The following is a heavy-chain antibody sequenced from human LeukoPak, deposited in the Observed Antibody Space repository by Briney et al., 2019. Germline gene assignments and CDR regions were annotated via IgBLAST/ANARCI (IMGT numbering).Heavy chain of an antibody. CDR2: IIPIFGTA. Sequence: SVKVSCKASGGTFSSYAISWVRQAPGQGLEWMGGIIPIFGTANYAQKFQGRVTITTDESTSTAYMELSSLRSEDSAVYYCASSWDGYNSPFDYWGQGTLVTVSS. D-gene: IGHD5-24*01. CDR3: ASSWDGYNSPFDY. CDR1: GGTFSSYA. J-gene: IGHJ4*02. V-gene: IGHV1-69*05.